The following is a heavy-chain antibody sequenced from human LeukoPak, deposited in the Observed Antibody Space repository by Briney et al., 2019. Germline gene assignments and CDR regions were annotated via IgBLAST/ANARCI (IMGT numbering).Heavy chain of an antibody. D-gene: IGHD1-14*01. J-gene: IGHJ4*02. CDR3: AKSPRSRKFYD. V-gene: IGHV3-30*02. Sequence: GGSLSLSCAASGFTFSTCGMHWVRQAPGKGLEWVAFVRYHGSDKYYADSVKGRFTISRDNSKNTLYLQMNSLRAEDTAVYYCAKSPRSRKFYDWGQGTLVTVSS. CDR1: GFTFSTCG. CDR2: VRYHGSDK.